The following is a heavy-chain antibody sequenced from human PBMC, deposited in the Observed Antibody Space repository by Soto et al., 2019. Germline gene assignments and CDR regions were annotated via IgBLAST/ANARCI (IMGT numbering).Heavy chain of an antibody. CDR1: ARSTNRDY. J-gene: IGHJ4*02. V-gene: IGHV4-59*01. CDR2: IFHSLGA. Sequence: PSPTLSRPCPVSARSTNRDYGSWIRQHTGKGLEWLGYIFHSLGAKYNPSLGSRGTISLDTSKNQLPLSLRSVTAADTAIYFCVRDRNGSGDYWGQGPLVTVCS. CDR3: VRDRNGSGDY. D-gene: IGHD3-10*01.